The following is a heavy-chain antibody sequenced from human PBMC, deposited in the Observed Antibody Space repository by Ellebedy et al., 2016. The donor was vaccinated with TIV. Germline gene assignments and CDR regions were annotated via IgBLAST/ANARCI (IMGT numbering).Heavy chain of an antibody. CDR3: ARLSGGIYSSAWYEDY. Sequence: GESLKISCMGSGYTFTSSWITWVRQMPGKGLQWTGRLDPSDSYTAYSPSFRGHVTLSADKSISTAYLQWSSLKASDTGIYYCARLSGGIYSSAWYEDYWGQGTLVTVSS. D-gene: IGHD6-13*01. CDR1: GYTFTSSW. CDR2: LDPSDSYT. V-gene: IGHV5-10-1*01. J-gene: IGHJ1*01.